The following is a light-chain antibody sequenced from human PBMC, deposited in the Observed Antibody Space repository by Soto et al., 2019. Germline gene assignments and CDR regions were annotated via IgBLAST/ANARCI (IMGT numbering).Light chain of an antibody. V-gene: IGKV1-39*01. CDR2: GAS. CDR3: QQSYSAPLT. CDR1: QTISTS. J-gene: IGKJ4*01. Sequence: DIQMTQSPSSLSASVGDRVTITCRASQTISTSLNWYQHKPGKAPKVLIFGASGLQSGVPSRFSGSGSGTDFTLTISSLQPEDVETYYCQQSYSAPLTFGGGTKVEIK.